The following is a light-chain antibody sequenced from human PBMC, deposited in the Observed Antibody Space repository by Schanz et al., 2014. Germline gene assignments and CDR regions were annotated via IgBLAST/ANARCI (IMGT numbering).Light chain of an antibody. J-gene: IGLJ2*01. CDR2: DVN. V-gene: IGLV2-14*03. CDR1: SSDVGGYNY. CDR3: SSYRRNSTTTHVV. Sequence: QSALTQPPSASGSPGQSVTISCTGTSSDVGGYNYVSWYQQHPGKAPKLMIYDVNNRPSGVSNRFSGSKSGNTASLTISGLQAEDEADYYCSSYRRNSTTTHVVFGGGTKLTVL.